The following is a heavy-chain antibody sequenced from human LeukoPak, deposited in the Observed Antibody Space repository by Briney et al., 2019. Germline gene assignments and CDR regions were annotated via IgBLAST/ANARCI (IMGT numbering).Heavy chain of an antibody. CDR1: GFTFSSYS. Sequence: GGSLRLSCAASGFTFSSYSMTWVRQAPGKGLEWVSSISSSSSYIYYADSVKGRFTISRDNAKNSLYLQMNSLRAEDTAVYYCARSVGYYDSSGYYYDYFDYWGQGTLVTVSS. CDR2: ISSSSSYI. CDR3: ARSVGYYDSSGYYYDYFDY. J-gene: IGHJ4*02. V-gene: IGHV3-21*01. D-gene: IGHD3-22*01.